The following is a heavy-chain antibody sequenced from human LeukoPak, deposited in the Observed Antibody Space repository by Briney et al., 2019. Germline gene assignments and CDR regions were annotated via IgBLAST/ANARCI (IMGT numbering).Heavy chain of an antibody. CDR3: ASYTDAFDI. V-gene: IGHV4-39*07. CDR1: GGSISSSPYY. CDR2: IYYSGTT. D-gene: IGHD3-16*01. Sequence: SETLSLTCTVSGGSISSSPYYWGWIRQPPGKGLEWIGSIYYSGTTHYNPSLESRVTISVDTSKNQFSLKLSSVTAADTAVYYCASYTDAFDIWGQGTMVTVSS. J-gene: IGHJ3*02.